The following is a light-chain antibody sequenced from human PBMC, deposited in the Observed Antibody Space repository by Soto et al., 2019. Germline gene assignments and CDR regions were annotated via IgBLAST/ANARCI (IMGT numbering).Light chain of an antibody. CDR2: EGS. CDR3: CSYAGSNTYV. J-gene: IGLJ1*01. CDR1: SSDVGNYNL. Sequence: QSALTQPASVSGSPGQSITISCTGTSSDVGNYNLVSWYQQHPGKAPKLVIYEGSKRPSGVSNRFSGFKSGNTASLTISGLQAEDEDDYHCCSYAGSNTYVFGTGTKLTVL. V-gene: IGLV2-23*01.